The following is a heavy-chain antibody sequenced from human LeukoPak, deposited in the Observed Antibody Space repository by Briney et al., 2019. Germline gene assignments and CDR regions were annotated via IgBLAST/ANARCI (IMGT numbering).Heavy chain of an antibody. CDR3: ARSRGVAGTSEFDP. Sequence: GGSLRLSCTASGFTFSTYWMNWVRQAPGKGLEWVANIKEDGSEKYYVDSVKGRFTISRDNAKNSLYLQMNSLRPEDTAVYSCARSRGVAGTSEFDPWGQGTLVTGPS. CDR2: IKEDGSEK. V-gene: IGHV3-7*01. D-gene: IGHD6-19*01. CDR1: GFTFSTYW. J-gene: IGHJ5*02.